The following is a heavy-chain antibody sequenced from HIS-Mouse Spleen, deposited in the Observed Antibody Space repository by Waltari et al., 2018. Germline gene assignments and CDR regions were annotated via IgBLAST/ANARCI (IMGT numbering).Heavy chain of an antibody. D-gene: IGHD5-18*01. V-gene: IGHV3-23*01. CDR2: VRGRGGRT. J-gene: IGHJ4*02. CDR3: AKVWPELKTVDTPMAFDY. CDR1: GFTFSSYA. Sequence: EVQLLESGGGLVQPGGSLRLSCAASGFTFSSYAMSWVRQAPGKGLGWVSAVRGRGGRTYYANSLKGRFTISRDNSKNTLYLQMNSLRAEDTAVYYCAKVWPELKTVDTPMAFDYWGQGTLVTVSS.